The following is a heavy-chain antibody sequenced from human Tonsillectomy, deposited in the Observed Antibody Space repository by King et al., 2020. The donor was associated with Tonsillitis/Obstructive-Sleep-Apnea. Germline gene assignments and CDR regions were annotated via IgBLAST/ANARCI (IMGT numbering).Heavy chain of an antibody. V-gene: IGHV3-21*01. Sequence: VQLVESGGGLVKPGGSLRLSCAASGFTFSSYSMNWVRQAPGKGLEWVSSISSSSSYIHSADSLKDRFTISRNNAKNSLYQQMNSLRAESTAIYYCARVTCGSTGCYEGDSYYYNMDVWGKGTTVTVSS. CDR1: GFTFSSYS. CDR2: ISSSSSYI. J-gene: IGHJ6*03. CDR3: ARVTCGSTGCYEGDSYYYNMDV. D-gene: IGHD2-2*01.